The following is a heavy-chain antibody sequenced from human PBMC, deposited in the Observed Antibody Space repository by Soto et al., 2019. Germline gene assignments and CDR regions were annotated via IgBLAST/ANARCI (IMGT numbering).Heavy chain of an antibody. J-gene: IGHJ6*03. Sequence: QVQLVQSGAEVKRPGASVKVSCKASGYTFNTYAMHWVRQAPGQRLEWMGWINAGNGHTEYLQKLQGRMTITIDTSASTAYMELSSLRSEDTAVYYCARGIGLTYCSGGSCYSNYYFYMDVWGKGTTVTVSS. D-gene: IGHD2-15*01. CDR3: ARGIGLTYCSGGSCYSNYYFYMDV. CDR1: GYTFNTYA. CDR2: INAGNGHT. V-gene: IGHV1-3*01.